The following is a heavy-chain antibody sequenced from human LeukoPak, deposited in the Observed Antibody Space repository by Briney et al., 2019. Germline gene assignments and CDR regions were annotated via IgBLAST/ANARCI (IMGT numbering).Heavy chain of an antibody. CDR1: GFTFSSCW. CDR2: INTDGSST. V-gene: IGHV3-74*01. CDR3: AILTGTTEVP. J-gene: IGHJ5*02. D-gene: IGHD1-7*01. Sequence: GGSLRLSCVASGFTFSSCWMHWVRQAPGKGLVWVSRINTDGSSTSYADSVKGRFTISRDNAKNTLYLQMNSLRAEDTAVYYCAILTGTTEVPWGQGTLVTVSS.